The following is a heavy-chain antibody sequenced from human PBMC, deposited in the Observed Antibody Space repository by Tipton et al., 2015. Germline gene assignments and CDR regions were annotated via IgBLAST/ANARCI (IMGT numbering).Heavy chain of an antibody. CDR3: ARLRGPPAFAC. D-gene: IGHD2-15*01. Sequence: QSGPEVKKPGSSVKISCKTSGDTFTNYAFSWFRQAPGQGPEWVGAIIPILGTGNYAQKFQDRVTITADESTTTAYMELTSLRSEDTAVYYCARLRGPPAFACWGLGTLVIVSS. CDR2: IIPILGTG. V-gene: IGHV1-69*01. CDR1: GDTFTNYA. J-gene: IGHJ4*02.